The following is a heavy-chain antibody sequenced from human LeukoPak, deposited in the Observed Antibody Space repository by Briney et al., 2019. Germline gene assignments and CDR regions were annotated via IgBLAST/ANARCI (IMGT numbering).Heavy chain of an antibody. CDR2: INQDGTQK. J-gene: IGHJ3*02. Sequence: GGSLRLSCEASGFSFSNSWMSWVRQAPGKGLEWVANINQDGTQKYFVDSVKGRITISRDNAKNSLYLQMNSLRAEDTAVYYCARDLLARSGAFDIWGQGTMVTVSS. D-gene: IGHD3-10*01. V-gene: IGHV3-7*01. CDR1: GFSFSNSW. CDR3: ARDLLARSGAFDI.